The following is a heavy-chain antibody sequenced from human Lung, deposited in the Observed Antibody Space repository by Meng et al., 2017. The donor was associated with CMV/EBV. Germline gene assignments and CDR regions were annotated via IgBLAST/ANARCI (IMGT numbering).Heavy chain of an antibody. D-gene: IGHD6-13*01. V-gene: IGHV3-30*02. J-gene: IGHJ4*02. CDR2: IRYDGSNK. CDR3: AKGKAAIAAGGPLDY. Sequence: SCSASGFTFRSYGMHWVRQAPGQGLECVAFIRYDGSNKYFADSVKGRFTISRDNSKNTLYLQMNSLRAEETAVYYGAKGKAAIAAGGPLDYWGQGXLVTVSS. CDR1: GFTFRSYG.